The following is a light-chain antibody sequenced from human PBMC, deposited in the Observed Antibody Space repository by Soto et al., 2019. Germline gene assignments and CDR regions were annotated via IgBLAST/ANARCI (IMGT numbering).Light chain of an antibody. CDR1: QGIRDA. J-gene: IGKJ4*01. V-gene: IGKV1-39*01. Sequence: DIQMTQSPSSLSASVGDRVTITCRASQGIRDALGWYQQKPGKVPKRLIYSASSLQSGVPSRFRGSGSETVFTLTISGLQPEDFGTYYCQESFSTPPAFGGGTKVDIK. CDR3: QESFSTPPA. CDR2: SAS.